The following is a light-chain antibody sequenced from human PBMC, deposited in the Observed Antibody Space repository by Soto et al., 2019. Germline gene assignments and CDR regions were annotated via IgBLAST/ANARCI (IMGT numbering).Light chain of an antibody. J-gene: IGKJ5*01. CDR1: HSVSSSY. Sequence: EIVLTQSPGTLSLSPGERATLSCRASHSVSSSYLAWYQQKPGQAPRLLIYGASSRATGIPDRFSGSGSGTDFTLTISRLEPEDFAVVYCQQYGSSPPITFGQGTRLEIK. CDR3: QQYGSSPPIT. CDR2: GAS. V-gene: IGKV3-20*01.